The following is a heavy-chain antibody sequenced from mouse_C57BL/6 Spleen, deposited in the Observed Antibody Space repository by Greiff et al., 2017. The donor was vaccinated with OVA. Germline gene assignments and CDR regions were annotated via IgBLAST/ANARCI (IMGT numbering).Heavy chain of an antibody. CDR1: GYTFTDYY. J-gene: IGHJ4*01. CDR2: INPNNGGT. CDR3: ARGGNSGYYGSSYWDYAMDY. D-gene: IGHD1-1*01. V-gene: IGHV1-26*01. Sequence: VQLQQSGPELVKPGASVKISCKASGYTFTDYYMNWVKQSHGKSLEWIGDINPNNGGTSYNQKFKGKATLTVDKSSSTAYMELRSLTSEDSAVYYCARGGNSGYYGSSYWDYAMDYWGQGTSVTVSS.